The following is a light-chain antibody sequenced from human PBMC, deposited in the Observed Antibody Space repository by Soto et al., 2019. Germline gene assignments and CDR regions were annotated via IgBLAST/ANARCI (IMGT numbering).Light chain of an antibody. V-gene: IGKV3-15*01. CDR1: RSVGTS. Sequence: EPVMTQSPATLSLSPGESATLSCRASRSVGTSLAWYQQRTGQPPRLIIFGDYARVADVPDRLSGSGSGTELNLTISRLQSEDCAVYYCRQYNMWPNTCGQGTRLEIK. CDR2: GDY. CDR3: RQYNMWPNT. J-gene: IGKJ5*01.